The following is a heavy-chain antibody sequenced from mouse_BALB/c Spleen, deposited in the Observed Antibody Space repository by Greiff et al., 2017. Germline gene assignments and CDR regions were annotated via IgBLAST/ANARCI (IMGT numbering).Heavy chain of an antibody. CDR3: ARDGSFAY. V-gene: IGHV5-17*02. CDR1: GFTFSSFG. D-gene: IGHD2-3*01. CDR2: ISSGSSTI. Sequence: EVKLMESGGGLVQPGGSRKLSCAASGFTFSSFGMHWVRQAPEKGLEWVAYISSGSSTIYYADTVKGRFTISRDNPKNTLFLQMTSLRSEDTAMYYCARDGSFAYWGQGTLVTVSA. J-gene: IGHJ3*01.